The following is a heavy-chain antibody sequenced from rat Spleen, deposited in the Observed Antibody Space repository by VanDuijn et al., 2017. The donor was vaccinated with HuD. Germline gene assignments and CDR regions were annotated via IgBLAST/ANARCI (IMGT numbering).Heavy chain of an antibody. CDR3: ASLMYTPDYVGVMDV. V-gene: IGHV5-17*01. J-gene: IGHJ2*01. D-gene: IGHD1-6*01. CDR1: GFTFSDYA. CDR2: IIYDGSST. Sequence: EVQLVESGGGLVQPGRSLKLSCAASGFTFSDYAMAWVRQAPKKGLEWVATIIYDGSSTYYRDSVKGRFTISRDNEKSTLYLQIDSLRSEDTATYYCASLMYTPDYVGVMDVWGQGVMVTVSS.